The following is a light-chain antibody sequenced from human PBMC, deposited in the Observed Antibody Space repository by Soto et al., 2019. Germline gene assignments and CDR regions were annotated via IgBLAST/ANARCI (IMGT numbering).Light chain of an antibody. J-gene: IGLJ2*01. Sequence: QSALTQPASVSGSPGQSITISYTGTSSEVGGYNYVSWYQQHPGKAPKLMIYDVSNRPSGVSNRFSGSKSGNTASLTISGLQAKDEADYYCSSYTSSSTPCVVFGGGTKLTVL. CDR2: DVS. CDR3: SSYTSSSTPCVV. CDR1: SSEVGGYNY. V-gene: IGLV2-14*01.